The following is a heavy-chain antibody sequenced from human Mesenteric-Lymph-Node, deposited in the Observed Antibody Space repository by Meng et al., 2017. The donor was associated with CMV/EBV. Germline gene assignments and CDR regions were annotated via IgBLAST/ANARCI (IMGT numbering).Heavy chain of an antibody. Sequence: GESLKISCAASGFTFSTYWMHWVRQAPGQAPVWVSHINDDGSKIRYADSVKGRFTISRDNAENTLYLQMNSLRDEDTAVYYCARPLSLWDYANNEPFKYRGQGTQVTVSS. V-gene: IGHV3-74*01. CDR3: ARPLSLWDYANNEPFKY. CDR2: INDDGSKI. D-gene: IGHD3-16*01. CDR1: GFTFSTYW. J-gene: IGHJ4*02.